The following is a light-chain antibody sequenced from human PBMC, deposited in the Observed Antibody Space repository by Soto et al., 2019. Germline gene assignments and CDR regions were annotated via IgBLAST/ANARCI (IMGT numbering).Light chain of an antibody. CDR3: LQHNTYPRT. V-gene: IGKV1-17*01. CDR2: AAS. J-gene: IGKJ1*01. Sequence: QMTPSPSSLSASVRARVHIPGRASQAIRNDLGWYQQKPAKAPKRLIYAASSLQSGVPSRFSGSGSGTEFTLTISSLQPEDSATYFCLQHNTYPRTFGQGTKVDTK. CDR1: QAIRND.